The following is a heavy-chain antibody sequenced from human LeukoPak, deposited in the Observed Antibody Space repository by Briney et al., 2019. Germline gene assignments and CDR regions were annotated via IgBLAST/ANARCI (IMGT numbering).Heavy chain of an antibody. CDR3: ARDFGDIVVVPAAPNCYYYGMDV. D-gene: IGHD2-2*01. V-gene: IGHV3-48*03. J-gene: IGHJ6*02. CDR2: ISSSGSTI. CDR1: GFTFSSYE. Sequence: GGSLRLSCAASGFTFSSYEMNWVRQAPGKGLEWVSYISSSGSTIYYADSVKGRFTISRDNAKNSLYLQMNSLRAEDTAVYYCARDFGDIVVVPAAPNCYYYGMDVWGQGTTVTVSS.